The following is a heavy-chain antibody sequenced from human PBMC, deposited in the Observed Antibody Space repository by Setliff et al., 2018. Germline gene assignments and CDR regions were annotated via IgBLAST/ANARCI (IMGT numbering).Heavy chain of an antibody. CDR2: INHSGST. CDR3: ARSNMGNYYDSGRYYYYYYMDV. J-gene: IGHJ6*03. D-gene: IGHD3-10*01. Sequence: SETLSLTCAVYGGSFSGYYWSWIRQPPGKGLEWIGEINHSGSTNYNPSLKSRVTISVDTSKNQFSLKLSSVTAADTAVYFCARSNMGNYYDSGRYYYYYYMDVWGKGTTVTVSS. V-gene: IGHV4-34*01. CDR1: GGSFSGYY.